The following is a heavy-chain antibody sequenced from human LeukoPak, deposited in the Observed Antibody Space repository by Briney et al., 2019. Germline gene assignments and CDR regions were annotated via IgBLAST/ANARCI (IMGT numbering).Heavy chain of an antibody. D-gene: IGHD6-13*01. V-gene: IGHV3-30-3*01. Sequence: PGGSLRLSCAASGFTFSSYAMHWVRQAPGKGLEWVVVISYDGSNKYYADSVKGRFTISRDNSKNTLYLQMNSLRAEDTAVYYCAKDSSSSWHDYYYYGMDVWGQGTTVTVSS. CDR2: ISYDGSNK. CDR3: AKDSSSSWHDYYYYGMDV. CDR1: GFTFSSYA. J-gene: IGHJ6*02.